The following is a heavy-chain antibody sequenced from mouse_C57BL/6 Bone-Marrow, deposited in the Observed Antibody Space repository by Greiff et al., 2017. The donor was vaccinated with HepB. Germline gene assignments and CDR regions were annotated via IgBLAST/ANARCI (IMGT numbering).Heavy chain of an antibody. J-gene: IGHJ2*01. CDR2: IDPSDSYT. V-gene: IGHV1-59*01. Sequence: QVQLQQPGAELGRPGTSVKLSCKASGYTFPSYWMHWVKQRPGQGLEWIGVIDPSDSYTNYNQKFKGKATLTVDTSSSTAYMQLSSLTSEDSAVYYCARVIWDIWGEITTLTVSS. CDR1: GYTFPSYW. D-gene: IGHD1-1*01. CDR3: ARVIWDI.